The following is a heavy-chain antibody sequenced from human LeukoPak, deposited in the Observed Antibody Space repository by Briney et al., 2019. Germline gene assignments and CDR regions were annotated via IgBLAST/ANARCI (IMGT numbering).Heavy chain of an antibody. Sequence: HPGGSLRLSCAASGFTVSSNYMSWVRQAPGKGLEWVSVIYSGGSTYYADSVKGRFTISRDNSKNTLYLQMNSLRAEDTAVYYCAKDPAVAGASSFFDYWGQGTLVTASS. J-gene: IGHJ4*02. V-gene: IGHV3-53*01. CDR1: GFTVSSNY. CDR3: AKDPAVAGASSFFDY. CDR2: IYSGGST. D-gene: IGHD6-19*01.